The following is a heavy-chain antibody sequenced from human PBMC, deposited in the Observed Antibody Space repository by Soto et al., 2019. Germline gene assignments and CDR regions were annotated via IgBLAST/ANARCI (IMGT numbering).Heavy chain of an antibody. CDR2: INHRGST. CDR3: ARDGFCTSTTCRVGNWFDP. V-gene: IGHV4-34*01. CDR1: GGSFTGYY. D-gene: IGHD2-2*01. Sequence: SETLSLTSVVYGGSFTGYYWSRIRQSTGKALEWIGGINHRGSTNYNPSLESRVTISVDTSKNQFSLKLPSVTAADTAMYYCARDGFCTSTTCRVGNWFDPWGQGTLVTVSS. J-gene: IGHJ5*02.